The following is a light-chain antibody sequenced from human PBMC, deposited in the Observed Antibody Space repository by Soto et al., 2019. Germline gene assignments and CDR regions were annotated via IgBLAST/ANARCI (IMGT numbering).Light chain of an antibody. CDR2: DVS. Sequence: QSVLTQPASVSGSPGQSITISCTGTSSDLGDYNSVSWYQHHPGKAPKLMIYDVSHRPSGVSNRFSGSKSGNTASPTISGLQTEDEADYYCNSYTTVRTLVFGEGTKVTVL. V-gene: IGLV2-14*01. J-gene: IGLJ3*02. CDR3: NSYTTVRTLV. CDR1: SSDLGDYNS.